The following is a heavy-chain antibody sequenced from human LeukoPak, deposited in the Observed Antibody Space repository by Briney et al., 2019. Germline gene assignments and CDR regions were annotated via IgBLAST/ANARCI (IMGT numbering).Heavy chain of an antibody. Sequence: GGSLRLSCAATGLPFSSFTMNWVRQAPGKGLEWVSSISGTTATIYYADSVKGRFTISRNSANNAGSLQMNSLRPEDTAVYFFARRRVLSLARALDYWGEGTLVTVSS. CDR3: ARRRVLSLARALDY. J-gene: IGHJ4*02. D-gene: IGHD3-3*02. V-gene: IGHV3-48*04. CDR2: ISGTTATI. CDR1: GLPFSSFT.